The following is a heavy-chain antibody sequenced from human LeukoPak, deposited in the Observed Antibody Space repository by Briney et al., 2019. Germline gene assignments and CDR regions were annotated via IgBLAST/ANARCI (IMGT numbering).Heavy chain of an antibody. CDR2: ISYDGSNK. D-gene: IGHD6-25*01. CDR3: AKDQRQRYYYYGMDV. CDR1: GSTFSSYG. V-gene: IGHV3-30*18. J-gene: IGHJ6*04. Sequence: GRSLRLSCAASGSTFSSYGMHWVRQAPGKGLEWVAVISYDGSNKYYADSVKGRFTISRDNSKNTLYLQMNSLRAEDTAVYYCAKDQRQRYYYYGMDVWGKGTTVTVSS.